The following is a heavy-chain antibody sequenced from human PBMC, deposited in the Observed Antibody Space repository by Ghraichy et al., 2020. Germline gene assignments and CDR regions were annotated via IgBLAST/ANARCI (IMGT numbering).Heavy chain of an antibody. V-gene: IGHV4-38-2*01. J-gene: IGHJ5*02. Sequence: SETLSLTCAVSGYSISSGYYWGWIRQPPGKGLEWIGSIYHSGSTYYNPSLKSRVTISVDTSKNQFSLKLSSVTAADTAVYYCAREDSSGYPLGWFDPWGQGTLVTVSS. CDR2: IYHSGST. CDR3: AREDSSGYPLGWFDP. CDR1: GYSISSGYY. D-gene: IGHD3-22*01.